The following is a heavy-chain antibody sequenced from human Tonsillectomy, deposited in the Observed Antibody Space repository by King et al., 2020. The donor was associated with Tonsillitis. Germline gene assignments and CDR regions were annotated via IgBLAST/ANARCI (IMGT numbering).Heavy chain of an antibody. CDR2: IYYSGST. V-gene: IGHV4-39*01. CDR3: ARRIAAAGFDAFDI. CDR1: GGSLSSRRYY. Sequence: LQLQESCPGLVKPSETLSLTCTVSGGSLSSRRYYWGWIRQPPGKGLEWIWRIYYSGSTYYYLSLKRRVTITVDTSKNQFSLRLRSVTAADTAVYNCARRIAAAGFDAFDIWGQGTMVTVSS. D-gene: IGHD6-13*01. J-gene: IGHJ3*02.